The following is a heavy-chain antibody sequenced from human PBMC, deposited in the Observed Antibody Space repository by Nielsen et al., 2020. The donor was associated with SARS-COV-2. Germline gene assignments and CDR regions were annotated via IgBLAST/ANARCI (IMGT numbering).Heavy chain of an antibody. D-gene: IGHD6-13*01. CDR1: GFTFSSYG. J-gene: IGHJ6*02. Sequence: GESLKISCAASGFTFSSYGMHWVRQAPGKGLEWVAVISYDGSNKYYADSVKGRFTISRDNSKNTLYLQMNSLRAEDTAVYYCAKAPHWSSSWYAPGLDYYYYGMDVWGQGTTVTVSS. CDR3: AKAPHWSSSWYAPGLDYYYYGMDV. CDR2: ISYDGSNK. V-gene: IGHV3-30*18.